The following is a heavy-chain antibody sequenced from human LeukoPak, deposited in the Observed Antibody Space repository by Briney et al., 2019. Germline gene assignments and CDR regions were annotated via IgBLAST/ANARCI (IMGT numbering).Heavy chain of an antibody. CDR1: GGSISSSSYY. D-gene: IGHD2-2*01. V-gene: IGHV4-39*01. J-gene: IGHJ4*02. CDR3: ARHRIPAALASAFDY. Sequence: SETLSLTCTVSGGSISSSSYYWDWIRQPPGKGLEWIGAIYYSGNTNYDPSLKSRVTISVDTSKNQFSLKLSSVTAADTAVYYCARHRIPAALASAFDYWGQGTLVTVSS. CDR2: IYYSGNT.